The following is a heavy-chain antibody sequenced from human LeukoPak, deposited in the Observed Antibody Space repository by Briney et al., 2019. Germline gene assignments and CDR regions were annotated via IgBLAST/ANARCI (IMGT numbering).Heavy chain of an antibody. CDR3: AARYSSSLDV. Sequence: PGRSLRLSCAASGFTFSSYGMHWVRQAPGKGLEWVSVIYSGGSTYYADSVKGRFTISRDNSKNTLYLQMNSLRAEDTAVYYCAARYSSSLDVWGQGTTVTVSS. J-gene: IGHJ6*02. CDR1: GFTFSSYG. D-gene: IGHD6-13*01. CDR2: IYSGGST. V-gene: IGHV3-NL1*01.